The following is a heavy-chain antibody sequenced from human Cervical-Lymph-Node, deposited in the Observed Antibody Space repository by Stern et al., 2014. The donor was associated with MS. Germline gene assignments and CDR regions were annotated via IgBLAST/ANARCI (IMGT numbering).Heavy chain of an antibody. V-gene: IGHV3-21*01. D-gene: IGHD5-24*01. CDR2: ITSGSAYL. J-gene: IGHJ4*02. CDR1: GFTFSYYD. CDR3: ARQDGYNLDY. Sequence: VQLVESGGDLVKPGGSLRLSCEASGFTFSYYDMNWVRQAPGKELEWVSSITSGSAYLYYADSVKGRFTISRDNAKNSLYLQMNSLRAEDTAVYYCARQDGYNLDYWGRGTLVTVSS.